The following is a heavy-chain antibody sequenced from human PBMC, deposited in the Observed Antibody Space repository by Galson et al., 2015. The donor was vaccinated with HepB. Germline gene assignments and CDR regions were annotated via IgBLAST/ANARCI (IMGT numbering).Heavy chain of an antibody. CDR2: INPSGAIT. CDR3: ARGGLTGTTWEGS. J-gene: IGHJ5*02. CDR1: GYTFTNYH. D-gene: IGHD1-1*01. Sequence: SVKVSCKASGYTFTNYHMHWVRQAPGQGLEWMGIINPSGAITNYAQKFQDRVAMTRDTSTSTVYMELGSLTSKDTAVYYCARGGLTGTTWEGSWGQGTLVTVSS. V-gene: IGHV1-46*01.